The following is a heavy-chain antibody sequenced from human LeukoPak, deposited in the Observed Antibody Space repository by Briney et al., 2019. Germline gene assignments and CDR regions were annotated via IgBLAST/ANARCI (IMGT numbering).Heavy chain of an antibody. D-gene: IGHD1-1*01. J-gene: IGHJ6*02. CDR1: GFIVSRSY. CDR3: ARDRRYKRPAGMDV. V-gene: IGHV3-33*07. CDR2: IWYDGSNK. Sequence: PGGSLRLSCAASGFIVSRSYMSWVRQAPGKGLEWVAVIWYDGSNKYYADSVKGRFTISRDNSKNTLYLQMNSLRAEDTAVYYCARDRRYKRPAGMDVWGQGTTVTVSS.